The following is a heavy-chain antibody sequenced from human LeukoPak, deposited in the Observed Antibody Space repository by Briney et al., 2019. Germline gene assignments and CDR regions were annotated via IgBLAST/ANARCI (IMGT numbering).Heavy chain of an antibody. CDR1: GGSFSGYY. Sequence: SETLSLTCAVYGGSFSGYYWSWVRQPPGKGLEWIGEINHSGRTNYNPSLKRRVTISVDTSKNQFSLKLSSVTAADTAVYYCARGAEWELPYYFDYWGQGTLVAVSS. J-gene: IGHJ4*02. D-gene: IGHD1-26*01. CDR3: ARGAEWELPYYFDY. CDR2: INHSGRT. V-gene: IGHV4-34*01.